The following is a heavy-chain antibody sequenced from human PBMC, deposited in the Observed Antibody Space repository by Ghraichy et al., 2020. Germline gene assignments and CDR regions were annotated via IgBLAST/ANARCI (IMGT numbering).Heavy chain of an antibody. D-gene: IGHD3-10*01. CDR2: MNPNSGNT. J-gene: IGHJ2*01. Sequence: ASVKVSCRASGYSFTSYDINWVRQTTGQGLEWMAWMNPNSGNTGYAQKFQDRVTITRDTSIDTAYMELNSLRSEDTAVYYCARSSVLVRGAKGRYFHLWGRYTLVTVSS. V-gene: IGHV1-8*03. CDR3: ARSSVLVRGAKGRYFHL. CDR1: GYSFTSYD.